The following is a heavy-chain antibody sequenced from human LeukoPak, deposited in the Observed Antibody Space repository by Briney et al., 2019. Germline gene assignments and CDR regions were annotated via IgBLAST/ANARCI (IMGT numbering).Heavy chain of an antibody. D-gene: IGHD6-13*01. CDR1: GGTFSSYA. CDR3: ARGPQQLVPHFDF. J-gene: IGHJ4*02. V-gene: IGHV1-2*02. Sequence: GSSVKVSCKASGGTFSSYAISWVRQAPGQGLEWMGWINPNSGGTNYAQKFQGRVTMTRDTSISTAYMELSRLRSDDTAVYYCARGPQQLVPHFDFWGQGTLVTVSS. CDR2: INPNSGGT.